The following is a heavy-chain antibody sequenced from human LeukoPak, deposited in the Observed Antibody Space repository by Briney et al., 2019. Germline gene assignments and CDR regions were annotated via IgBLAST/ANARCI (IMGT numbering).Heavy chain of an antibody. V-gene: IGHV4-59*08. J-gene: IGHJ4*02. CDR1: GGSISSSY. D-gene: IGHD2-15*01. Sequence: SETLSLTCTVSGGSISSSYWSWIRQPPGKGLEWIGYIYYSGTTNYNPSLKSRLTISVDTSKNQFSLKLSSVTAADTAVYYCARRGFCSGGTCLPFDLWGQGTLVTVSS. CDR3: ARRGFCSGGTCLPFDL. CDR2: IYYSGTT.